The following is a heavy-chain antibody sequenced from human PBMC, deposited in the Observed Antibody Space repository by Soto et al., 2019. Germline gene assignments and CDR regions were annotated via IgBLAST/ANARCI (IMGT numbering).Heavy chain of an antibody. D-gene: IGHD3-10*01. V-gene: IGHV3-7*05. Sequence: EVQLMESGGGLVQPGGSLTLSCAASGFTFTRHWMSWVRQAPGKGLEWVANIMGDGSVKKYVDSVKGRFTISRDNAKNSLYLQRNSLRAVDAAVYFCARGKEWGVKDYWGQGTLVTVSS. J-gene: IGHJ4*02. CDR3: ARGKEWGVKDY. CDR1: GFTFTRHW. CDR2: IMGDGSVK.